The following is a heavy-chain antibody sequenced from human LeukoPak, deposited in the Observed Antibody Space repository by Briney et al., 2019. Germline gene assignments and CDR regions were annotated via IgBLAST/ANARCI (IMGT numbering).Heavy chain of an antibody. D-gene: IGHD6-13*01. Sequence: KPSQTLSLTCTVSGGSISSGGYYWSWIRQHPGKGLEWIGYIYYSGSTYYNPSLKSRVTISVDTSKNQFSLKLSSVTAADTAVYYCARVRAGPGGHNDPYYFDYWGQGTLVTVSS. J-gene: IGHJ4*02. CDR2: IYYSGST. CDR3: ARVRAGPGGHNDPYYFDY. V-gene: IGHV4-31*03. CDR1: GGSISSGGYY.